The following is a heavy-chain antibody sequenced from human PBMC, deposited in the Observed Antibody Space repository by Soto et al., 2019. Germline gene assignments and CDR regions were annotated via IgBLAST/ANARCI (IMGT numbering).Heavy chain of an antibody. CDR3: ARDVPRYCSSTSCYNVYYYYYGMGV. CDR2: IYTSGST. CDR1: GGSISSYY. J-gene: IGHJ6*02. D-gene: IGHD2-2*02. Sequence: SETLSLTCTVSGGSISSYYWSWIRQPAGKGLEWIGRIYTSGSTNYNPSLKSRVTMSVDTSKNQFSLKLSSVTAADTAVYYCARDVPRYCSSTSCYNVYYYYYGMGVWGQGTTVTVSS. V-gene: IGHV4-4*07.